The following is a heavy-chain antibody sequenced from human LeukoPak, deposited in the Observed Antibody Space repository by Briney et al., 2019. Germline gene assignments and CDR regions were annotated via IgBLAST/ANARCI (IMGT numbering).Heavy chain of an antibody. Sequence: ASVKVSCKASGYTFTGYYMYWVRQAPGQGLEWMGWINPNSGDTNYAQKFQGRVSMTRDMSISTVYMELSRLTSDDTAVYYCARDFGGGTYRIDYWGQGTLVTVSS. D-gene: IGHD1-26*01. J-gene: IGHJ4*02. CDR1: GYTFTGYY. CDR2: INPNSGDT. V-gene: IGHV1-2*02. CDR3: ARDFGGGTYRIDY.